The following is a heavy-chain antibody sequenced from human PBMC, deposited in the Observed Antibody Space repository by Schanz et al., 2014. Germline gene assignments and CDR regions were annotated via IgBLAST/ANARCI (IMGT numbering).Heavy chain of an antibody. V-gene: IGHV4-59*08. CDR1: GASISFYD. J-gene: IGHJ4*02. CDR3: ARQGDVYRLDY. D-gene: IGHD1-26*01. CDR2: IYHSGSP. Sequence: QVQLQESGPGLVKPSETLSLTCTVSGASISFYDWNWIRQSPGRGLEWIGYIYHSGSPIYNPSLQSRVTISIDTSKTHSPLKRDSVTAADTAMYFCARQGDVYRLDYWGQGTLVTVTS.